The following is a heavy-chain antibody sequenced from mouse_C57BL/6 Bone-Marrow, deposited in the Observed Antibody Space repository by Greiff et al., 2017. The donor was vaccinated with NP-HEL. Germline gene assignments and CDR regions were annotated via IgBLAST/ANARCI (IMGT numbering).Heavy chain of an antibody. J-gene: IGHJ2*01. CDR2: IDPENGDT. CDR3: TARWLLLSYYFDY. Sequence: EVQLQQSGAELVRPGASVKLSCTASGFNIKDDYMHWVKQRPEQGLEWIGWIDPENGDTEYASKFQGKATITADTSSNTAYLQLSSLTSEDTAVYYCTARWLLLSYYFDYWGQGTTLTVSS. CDR1: GFNIKDDY. V-gene: IGHV14-4*01. D-gene: IGHD2-3*01.